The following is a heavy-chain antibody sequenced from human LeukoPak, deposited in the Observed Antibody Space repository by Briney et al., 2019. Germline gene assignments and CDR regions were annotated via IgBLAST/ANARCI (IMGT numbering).Heavy chain of an antibody. V-gene: IGHV3-15*01. CDR3: TTDGVGVEGATYDN. J-gene: IGHJ4*02. CDR2: IKAKAHGGTI. D-gene: IGHD1-26*01. Sequence: PGGSLRLSCAASGFTFINAWMAWVRQAPGKGLEWVGRIKAKAHGGTIEYAAPVKGRFTISRDDSKNTLYLQMNSLKTEDTAIYYCTTDGVGVEGATYDNWGQGTLVSVSS. CDR1: GFTFINAW.